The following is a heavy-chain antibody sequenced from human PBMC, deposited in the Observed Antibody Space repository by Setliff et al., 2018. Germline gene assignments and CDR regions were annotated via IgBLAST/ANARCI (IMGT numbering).Heavy chain of an antibody. D-gene: IGHD3-3*01. CDR1: GGTFSSYG. Sequence: SVKVSCKASGGTFSSYGISWVRQAPGQGLEWMGGTIPIFGTTDYAQKFRGRVTIITDESTSTAYMELKSLRSDDTAVYYCARSWRAGALNHFDYWGQGSRVTVSS. J-gene: IGHJ4*02. CDR3: ARSWRAGALNHFDY. V-gene: IGHV1-69*05. CDR2: TIPIFGTT.